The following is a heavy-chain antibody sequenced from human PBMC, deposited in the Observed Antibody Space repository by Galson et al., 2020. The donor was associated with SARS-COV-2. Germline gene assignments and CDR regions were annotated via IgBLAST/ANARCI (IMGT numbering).Heavy chain of an antibody. CDR2: IYYSGST. J-gene: IGHJ6*02. CDR3: ARLAGYSSGGVDYYYYGMDV. D-gene: IGHD6-19*01. V-gene: IGHV4-59*08. CDR1: GGSISSYY. Sequence: ETSETLSLTCTVSGGSISSYYWSWIRQPPGKGLEWIGYIYYSGSTNYNPSLKSRVTISVDTSKNQFSLKLSSVIAADTAVYYCARLAGYSSGGVDYYYYGMDVWGQGTTVTVSS.